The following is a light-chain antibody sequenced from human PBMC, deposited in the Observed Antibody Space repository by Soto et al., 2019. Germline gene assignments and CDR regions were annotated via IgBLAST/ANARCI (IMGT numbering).Light chain of an antibody. V-gene: IGKV3-11*01. CDR3: QQRSDWPST. CDR1: QSVSRY. CDR2: DAS. J-gene: IGKJ4*01. Sequence: EIVLTQSPATLSLSPGERATLSCRASQSVSRYLAWYQQKPGQAPRLLIYDASNRATGIPARFSGSGSGSDFTLTISSLEPEDFAVSYCQQRSDWPSTFGGGTKVQIK.